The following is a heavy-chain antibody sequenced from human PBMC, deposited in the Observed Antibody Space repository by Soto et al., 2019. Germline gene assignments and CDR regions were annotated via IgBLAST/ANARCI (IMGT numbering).Heavy chain of an antibody. CDR2: IYHSGST. V-gene: IGHV4-4*02. Sequence: QVQLQESGPGLVKPSGTLSLTCAVSGGSISSSNWWSWGRQPPGKGLEWIGEIYHSGSTNYNPSPKRRVTISVDKSKNQFSLKLSSVTAADTAVYYCARDLQWLVPTRAFDIWGQGTMVTVSS. D-gene: IGHD6-19*01. J-gene: IGHJ3*02. CDR1: GGSISSSNW. CDR3: ARDLQWLVPTRAFDI.